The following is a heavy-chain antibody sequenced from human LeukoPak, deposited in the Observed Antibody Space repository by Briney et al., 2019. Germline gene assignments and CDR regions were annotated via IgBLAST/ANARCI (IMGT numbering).Heavy chain of an antibody. V-gene: IGHV3-21*01. J-gene: IGHJ4*02. Sequence: PGGSLRLSCAASGFTFSSYSMNWVRQAPGKGLEWVSSISSSSSYIYYADSVKGRFTISRDNAKNSLYLQMNSLRAEDTAVYFCARDARVVLDYWGQGTLVAVSS. CDR3: ARDARVVLDY. CDR2: ISSSSSYI. D-gene: IGHD2/OR15-2a*01. CDR1: GFTFSSYS.